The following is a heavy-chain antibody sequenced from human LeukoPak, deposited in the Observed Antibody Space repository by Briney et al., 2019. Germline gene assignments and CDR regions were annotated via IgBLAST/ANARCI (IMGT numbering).Heavy chain of an antibody. CDR3: ARLGYNSPAR. D-gene: IGHD6-13*01. Sequence: APVKVSCKASGYTFTDYYVHWVRQAPGQGLEWMGWIDPNSGGPNYAQKFQGRVTMTRDTSISTAYMELNRLTSDDTAVYYCARLGYNSPARWGQGTLVTVSS. CDR1: GYTFTDYY. CDR2: IDPNSGGP. V-gene: IGHV1-2*02. J-gene: IGHJ4*02.